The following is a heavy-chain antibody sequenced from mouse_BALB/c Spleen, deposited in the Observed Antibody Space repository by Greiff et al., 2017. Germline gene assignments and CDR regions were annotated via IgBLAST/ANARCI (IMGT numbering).Heavy chain of an antibody. V-gene: IGHV2-6-4*01. CDR2: IWGGGST. Sequence: VQGVESGPGLVAPSQSLSITCTVSGFSLSRYSVHWVRQPPGKGLEWLGMIWGGGSTDYNSALKSRLSISKDNSKSQVFLKMNSLQTDDTAMYYCARNKAVVATDAMDYWGQGTSVTVSS. CDR1: GFSLSRYS. CDR3: ARNKAVVATDAMDY. J-gene: IGHJ4*01. D-gene: IGHD1-1*01.